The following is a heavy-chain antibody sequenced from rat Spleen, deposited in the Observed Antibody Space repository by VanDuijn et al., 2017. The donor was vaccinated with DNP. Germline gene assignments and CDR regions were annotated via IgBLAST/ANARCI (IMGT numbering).Heavy chain of an antibody. V-gene: IGHV3-1*01. J-gene: IGHJ2*01. Sequence: EVQLQESGPGLVKPSQSLSLTCSVTDYSITSNYWAWIRKFPGNNLEWMGYISYSGSTRYNPSLKSRISITRDTSKNQFFLRVNSVTTEDTATYYCARWSRYFDYWGQGVMVTVSS. CDR3: ARWSRYFDY. CDR1: DYSITSNY. CDR2: ISYSGST.